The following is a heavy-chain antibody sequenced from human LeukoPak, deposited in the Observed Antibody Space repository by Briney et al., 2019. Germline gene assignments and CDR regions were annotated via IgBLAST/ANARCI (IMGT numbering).Heavy chain of an antibody. CDR3: AGDTPPGGEYYFEY. CDR1: GFSFSTYG. D-gene: IGHD3-16*01. CDR2: IWHDGSKE. Sequence: AGGSLRLSCAASGFSFSTYGMHWVRQAPDTGLEWLALIWHDGSKEYYADSVKGRFTISRDNSKNTLYLGMNSLRADDTAMYYCAGDTPPGGEYYFEYWGQGALVTVSS. V-gene: IGHV3-33*01. J-gene: IGHJ4*02.